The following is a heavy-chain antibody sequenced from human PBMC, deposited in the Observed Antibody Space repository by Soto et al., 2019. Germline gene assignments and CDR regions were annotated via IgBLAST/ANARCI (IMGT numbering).Heavy chain of an antibody. CDR1: GDSISTVDYF. J-gene: IGHJ5*01. D-gene: IGHD2-15*01. CDR3: ARGRYCLTGRCFPNWFDS. CDR2: IYKSTTT. V-gene: IGHV4-30-4*01. Sequence: QAHLLESGPGLVKPSQTLSLTCSVSGDSISTVDYFWAWIRQPPGQALEYIGYIYKSTTTYYNPSVESRVAISLDTSKSQFSLNVTSVTAADTAVYFCARGRYCLTGRCFPNWFDSWGQGTLVTVSS.